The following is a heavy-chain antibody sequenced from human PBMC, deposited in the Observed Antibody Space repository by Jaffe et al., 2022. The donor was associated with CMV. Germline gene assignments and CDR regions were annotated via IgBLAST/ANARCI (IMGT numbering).Heavy chain of an antibody. CDR3: AKGEGLGSSVGFDH. V-gene: IGHV3-9*01. J-gene: IGHJ4*02. D-gene: IGHD6-6*01. CDR1: GFIFENYA. CDR2: VSWDGDLK. Sequence: EVNLVESGGGLVQPGRSLRLSCAVSGFIFENYAMHWVRQAPGKGLEWVSSVSWDGDLKTYAASVQGRFFISRDSTEKSVHLQMNSLRPEDTALYYCAKGEGLGSSVGFDHWGQGILVTVSS.